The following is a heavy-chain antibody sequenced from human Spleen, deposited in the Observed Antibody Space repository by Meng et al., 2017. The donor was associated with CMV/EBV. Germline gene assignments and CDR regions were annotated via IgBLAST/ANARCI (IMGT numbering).Heavy chain of an antibody. D-gene: IGHD1-14*01. CDR2: FDREDGET. Sequence: ASVKVSCKVSGYTLTELSMHWVRQAPGKGPEWMGGFDREDGETIYAEKFQGRVIMTEDTSTDTAYMELSSLRSEDTAVYYCAMRSGGSLYYFDYWGRGTLVTVSS. CDR3: AMRSGGSLYYFDY. CDR1: GYTLTELS. V-gene: IGHV1-24*01. J-gene: IGHJ4*02.